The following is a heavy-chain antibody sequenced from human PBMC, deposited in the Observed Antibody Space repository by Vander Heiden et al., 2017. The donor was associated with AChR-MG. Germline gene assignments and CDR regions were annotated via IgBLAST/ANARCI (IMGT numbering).Heavy chain of an antibody. D-gene: IGHD6-19*01. V-gene: IGHV3-23*01. Sequence: EVQLLESGGGLVQPGGSLRLSCAASGFTFSTYAARWRRRAPGKGVEWVSAISGRVGTTYYADSVKGRFTISRDSSENTLFLQMNGLRADDTAVYSCAKGLNSGWHRPPLDFWGQGTLVTVSS. J-gene: IGHJ4*02. CDR1: GFTFSTYA. CDR3: AKGLNSGWHRPPLDF. CDR2: ISGRVGTT.